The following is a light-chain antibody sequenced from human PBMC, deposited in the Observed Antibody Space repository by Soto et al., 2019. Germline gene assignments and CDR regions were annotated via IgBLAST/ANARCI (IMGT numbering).Light chain of an antibody. CDR3: QQYSNWPPYT. Sequence: IVLTQSPGTLSLSPGERATLSCRASQSVSSSYLAWYQQKPGQAPRLLIYGASSRATGIPDRFSGSGSGTDFTLTISSLQSEDFAIYYCQQYSNWPPYTFGQGTKVDI. CDR2: GAS. V-gene: IGKV3-20*01. J-gene: IGKJ2*01. CDR1: QSVSSSY.